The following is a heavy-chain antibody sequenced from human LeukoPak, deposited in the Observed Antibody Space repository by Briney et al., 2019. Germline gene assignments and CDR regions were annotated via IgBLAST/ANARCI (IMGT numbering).Heavy chain of an antibody. CDR1: GYTFTGYY. D-gene: IGHD5-12*01. Sequence: ASVKVSCKASGYTFTGYYMHWVRQAPGQGLEWMGWINPKSGDTNYAQNFQGRVTMTRDTSISTAYMELSSLRSDDTAVYYCASPFLKPHSGCEFDDWGQGTLVTVSP. V-gene: IGHV1-2*02. CDR3: ASPFLKPHSGCEFDD. CDR2: INPKSGDT. J-gene: IGHJ4*02.